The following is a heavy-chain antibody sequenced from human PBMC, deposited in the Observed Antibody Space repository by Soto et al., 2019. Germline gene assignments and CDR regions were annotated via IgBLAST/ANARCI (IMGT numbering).Heavy chain of an antibody. V-gene: IGHV3-30*18. CDR2: ISHDGSDK. CDR1: GFTFRNYG. Sequence: QVQLVESGGGVVRPGRSLRLTCAASGFTFRNYGMHWVRQAPGKGLEWVAVISHDGSDKYYADSMKGRFIISRDNSENTLFLNMNSLKHEDTAVYYWAKENQHLVHDYWGQGTLVTVSS. D-gene: IGHD6-13*01. CDR3: AKENQHLVHDY. J-gene: IGHJ4*02.